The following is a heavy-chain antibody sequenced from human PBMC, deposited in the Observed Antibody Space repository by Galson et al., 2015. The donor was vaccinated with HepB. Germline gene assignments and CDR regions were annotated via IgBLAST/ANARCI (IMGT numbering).Heavy chain of an antibody. CDR1: GFTFSSYA. D-gene: IGHD3-22*01. V-gene: IGHV3-30*04. Sequence: SCAASGFTFSSYAMHWVRQAPGKGLEWVAVISYDGSNKYYADSVKGRFTISRDNSKNTLYLQMNSLRAEDTAVYYCARDRAYYDSSGYYGPDYWGQGTLVTVSS. J-gene: IGHJ4*02. CDR3: ARDRAYYDSSGYYGPDY. CDR2: ISYDGSNK.